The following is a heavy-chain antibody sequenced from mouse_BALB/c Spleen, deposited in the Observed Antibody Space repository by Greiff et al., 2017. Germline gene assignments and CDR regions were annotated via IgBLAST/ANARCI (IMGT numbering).Heavy chain of an antibody. J-gene: IGHJ4*01. CDR2: LWGDGST. Sequence: VKLEESGPGLVAPSQSLSITCTVSGFSLTGYGVNWVRQPPGKGLEWLGMLWGDGSTDYNSALKSRLSISKDNSKSQVFLKMNRLQTDDTARYYCARDLIGSQYYAMDYWGQGTSVTVSS. D-gene: IGHD2-14*01. V-gene: IGHV2-6-7*01. CDR3: ARDLIGSQYYAMDY. CDR1: GFSLTGYG.